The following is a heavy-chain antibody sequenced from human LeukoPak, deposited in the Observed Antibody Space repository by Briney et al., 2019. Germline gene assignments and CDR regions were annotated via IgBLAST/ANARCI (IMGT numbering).Heavy chain of an antibody. V-gene: IGHV3-11*01. Sequence: GGSLRLSCAASGFTFSDYYMSWIRQAPGKGLEWVSYISSSGSTIYYADSVKGRFTISRDNAKNSLYLQMNSLRAEDTAVYYCARAILRSWYAVHYYYYGMDVWGQGTTVTVSS. CDR1: GFTFSDYY. CDR2: ISSSGSTI. D-gene: IGHD6-13*01. CDR3: ARAILRSWYAVHYYYYGMDV. J-gene: IGHJ6*02.